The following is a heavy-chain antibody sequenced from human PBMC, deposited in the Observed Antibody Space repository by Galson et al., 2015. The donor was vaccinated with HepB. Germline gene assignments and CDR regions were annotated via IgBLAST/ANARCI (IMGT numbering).Heavy chain of an antibody. D-gene: IGHD1-1*01. CDR1: GYTFTSYG. J-gene: IGHJ4*02. V-gene: IGHV1-18*01. Sequence: SVKVSCKASGYTFTSYGISWVRQAPGQGLEWMGWISAYNGNTNYAQKLQGRVTMTTDTSTSTAYMELRSLRSDDTSVYYCARETRTGTASDYWGQGTLVTVSS. CDR2: ISAYNGNT. CDR3: ARETRTGTASDY.